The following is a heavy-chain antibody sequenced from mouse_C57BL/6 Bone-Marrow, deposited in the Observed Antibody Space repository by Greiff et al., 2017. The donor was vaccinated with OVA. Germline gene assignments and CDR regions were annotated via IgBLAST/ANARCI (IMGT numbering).Heavy chain of an antibody. Sequence: EVQLQQSGPELVKPGASVKIPCKTSGYTFTDYNMDWVKQSHGKSLEWIGDINPNNGGTIYNQKFKGKATLTVDKSSSTAYMELRSLTSEDTAVYYCARRITTVVDHWYFDVWGTGTTVTVSS. CDR1: GYTFTDYN. CDR2: INPNNGGT. J-gene: IGHJ1*03. V-gene: IGHV1-18*01. D-gene: IGHD1-1*01. CDR3: ARRITTVVDHWYFDV.